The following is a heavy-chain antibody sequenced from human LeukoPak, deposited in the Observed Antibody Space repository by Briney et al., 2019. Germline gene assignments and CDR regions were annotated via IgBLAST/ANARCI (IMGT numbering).Heavy chain of an antibody. CDR3: ARRSDLSSSWFFDY. D-gene: IGHD6-13*01. CDR1: GYTFTSYW. J-gene: IGHJ4*02. V-gene: IGHV5-51*01. CDR2: IYPGDSDT. Sequence: GESLKISCKGSGYTFTSYWIGWVRQMPGKGLEWMGIIYPGDSDTRYGPSFQGQVTISADKSISTAYLQWSSLKASDTAMYYCARRSDLSSSWFFDYWGQGTLVTVSS.